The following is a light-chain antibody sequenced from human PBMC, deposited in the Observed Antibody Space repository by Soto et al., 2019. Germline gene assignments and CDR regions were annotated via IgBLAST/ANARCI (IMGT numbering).Light chain of an antibody. Sequence: EIVLTQSPATLSLSPGERATLSCRASQSVSSYLAWYQQKPGQAPRLLIYDASNRATGIPARFSGSGSGTDFTLTISSLVPEDFAVYYCQQRSKWPWTFGQGTKVQI. CDR2: DAS. CDR3: QQRSKWPWT. CDR1: QSVSSY. V-gene: IGKV3-11*01. J-gene: IGKJ1*01.